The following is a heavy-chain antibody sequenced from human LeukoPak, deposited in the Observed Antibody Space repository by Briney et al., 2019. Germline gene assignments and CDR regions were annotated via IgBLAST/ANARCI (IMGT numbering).Heavy chain of an antibody. CDR2: ISYDGSNK. CDR1: GFTFSSYG. D-gene: IGHD3-22*01. Sequence: PGGSLRLSCAASGFTFSSYGMHWVRQAPGKGLEWVAVISYDGSNKYYADSVKGRFTISRDNSKNTLYLQMNSLRAEDTAVYYCAKAQNYYYDSSGYSELSYWGQGTLVTVSS. CDR3: AKAQNYYYDSSGYSELSY. J-gene: IGHJ4*02. V-gene: IGHV3-30*18.